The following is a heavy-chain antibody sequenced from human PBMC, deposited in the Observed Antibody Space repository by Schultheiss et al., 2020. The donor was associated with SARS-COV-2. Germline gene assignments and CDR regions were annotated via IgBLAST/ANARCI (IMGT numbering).Heavy chain of an antibody. CDR3: SVEDKYYYDSSGYY. D-gene: IGHD3-22*01. J-gene: IGHJ4*02. CDR1: GFTFSSYS. Sequence: ESLKISCAASGFTFSSYSMNWVRQAPGKGLEWIGEINHSGSTNYNPSLKSRVTISVDTSKNQFSLKLSSVTAADTAVYYCSVEDKYYYDSSGYYWGQGTLVTVSS. V-gene: IGHV4-34*08. CDR2: INHSGST.